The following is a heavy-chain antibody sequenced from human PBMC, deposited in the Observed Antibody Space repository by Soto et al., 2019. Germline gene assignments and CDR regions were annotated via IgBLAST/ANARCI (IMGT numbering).Heavy chain of an antibody. V-gene: IGHV1-3*05. Sequence: QVQLVQSGAEEMKPGASVKVSCKASGYTFTSYAMHWVRQAPGQRLEWMGWINAGNGNTKYSQKFQGRVTITRDTSASTAYMELSSLRSEDTAVYYCERAPGRPGIAEYWGQGTLVTVSS. D-gene: IGHD6-13*01. J-gene: IGHJ4*02. CDR3: ERAPGRPGIAEY. CDR1: GYTFTSYA. CDR2: INAGNGNT.